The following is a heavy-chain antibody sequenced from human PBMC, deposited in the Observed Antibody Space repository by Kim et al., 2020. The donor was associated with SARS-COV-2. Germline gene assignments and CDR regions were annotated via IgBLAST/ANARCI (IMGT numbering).Heavy chain of an antibody. CDR1: GFTLSSYA. CDR3: AKEWSAYDC. V-gene: IGHV3-33*03. Sequence: GGSLRLSCAASGFTLSSYAMHWVRQAPGKGLEWVADKWSNGDEAYADSEKGRFTIYRDTSKNTVDLQMNSLRAEDTAVYYWAKEWSAYDCWGQGSLVTVSS. J-gene: IGHJ4*02. D-gene: IGHD2-8*01. CDR2: KWSNGDE.